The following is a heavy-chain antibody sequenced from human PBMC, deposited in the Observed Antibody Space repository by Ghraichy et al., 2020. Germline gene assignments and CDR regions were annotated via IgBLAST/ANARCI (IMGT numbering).Heavy chain of an antibody. CDR2: IYPGDSDT. J-gene: IGHJ6*03. CDR1: GYSLTSYW. Sequence: GESLNISCKGSGYSLTSYWIGWVRQMPGKGLEWMGIIYPGDSDTRYSPSIQGQVTISADKSINTAYLKWSSLKDSDTVMYYCASHFDSSGYDSYMDVWGEGPAVVVSS. D-gene: IGHD3-22*01. CDR3: ASHFDSSGYDSYMDV. V-gene: IGHV5-51*01.